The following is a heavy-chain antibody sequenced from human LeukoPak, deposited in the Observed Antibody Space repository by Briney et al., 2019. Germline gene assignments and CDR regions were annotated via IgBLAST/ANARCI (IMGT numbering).Heavy chain of an antibody. V-gene: IGHV3-74*01. CDR3: TRVAGSGSVD. Sequence: GGSLRLSCAASGFTFSSYWMHWVRHAPGKGLVWVSRINSDASTTSYADSVKGRFTISRDNAKNTLHLQMNSLRAEDTAVYYCTRVAGSGSVDWGQGTLVTVSS. D-gene: IGHD1-26*01. J-gene: IGHJ4*02. CDR2: INSDASTT. CDR1: GFTFSSYW.